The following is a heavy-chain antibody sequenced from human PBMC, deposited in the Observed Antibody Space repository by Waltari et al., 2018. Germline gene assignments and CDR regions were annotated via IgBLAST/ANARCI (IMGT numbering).Heavy chain of an antibody. CDR3: ARDHDYSFVDY. CDR2: IRSKARGGTT. J-gene: IGHJ4*02. Sequence: EVFLAESGGGLVQPGRSLRLSCATSGFTFGDYALRWFRQAPGEGLEWVGVIRSKARGGTTQYGASVKTRFAISRDDSKSIAYLQMNSLTIEDTAMYYCARDHDYSFVDYWGQGTLVTVSS. CDR1: GFTFGDYA. D-gene: IGHD5-12*01. V-gene: IGHV3-49*03.